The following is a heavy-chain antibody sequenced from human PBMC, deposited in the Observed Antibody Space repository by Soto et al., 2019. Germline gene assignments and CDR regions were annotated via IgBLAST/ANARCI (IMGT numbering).Heavy chain of an antibody. D-gene: IGHD2-2*01. Sequence: QVQLVQSGAEVKKPGASVKVSCKASGNTFSNYGINWVRQAPGQGLEWMGWIRAYNGDTNHAQKVQGRVTKSTDTSTNTAYMEVRRLTSADTAVYYCASSTTNWREYGMDVWGQGTTVTVSS. V-gene: IGHV1-18*01. CDR2: IRAYNGDT. J-gene: IGHJ6*02. CDR1: GNTFSNYG. CDR3: ASSTTNWREYGMDV.